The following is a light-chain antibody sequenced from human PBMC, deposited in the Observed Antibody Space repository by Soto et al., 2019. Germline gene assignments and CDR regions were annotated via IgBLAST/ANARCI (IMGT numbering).Light chain of an antibody. J-gene: IGLJ1*01. V-gene: IGLV3-25*02. Sequence: SYELTQPPSVSVSPGQTARITCSGDALPKQYACWYQQRPGQAPVLVMYKDTERPSGIPERFSGSSSGTTVTLTISGVQAEDEADYYCKSADSSDTHYVFGTGTKVTVL. CDR2: KDT. CDR1: ALPKQY. CDR3: KSADSSDTHYV.